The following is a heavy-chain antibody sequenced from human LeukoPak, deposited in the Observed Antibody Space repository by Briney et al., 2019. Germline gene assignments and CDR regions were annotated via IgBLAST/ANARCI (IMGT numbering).Heavy chain of an antibody. J-gene: IGHJ4*02. D-gene: IGHD3-22*01. V-gene: IGHV4-38-2*01. CDR2: IYHSGSS. CDR1: GLSISSGYY. CDR3: ARGSQTFYYDSSGYPFDF. Sequence: SETLSLTCAVSGLSISSGYYWGWLRQPPGKGLEWIGSIYHSGSSYYNPSLRSRVAMSVDTSRNQFSLKLTSVTVADTAVYYCARGSQTFYYDSSGYPFDFWGQGTLVTVSS.